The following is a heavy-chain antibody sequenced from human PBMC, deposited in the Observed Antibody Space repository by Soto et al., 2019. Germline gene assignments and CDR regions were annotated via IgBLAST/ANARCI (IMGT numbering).Heavy chain of an antibody. CDR3: ARGFVDGGNTVVFDY. CDR2: INHSGST. D-gene: IGHD2-15*01. CDR1: GGSFSGYY. J-gene: IGHJ4*02. Sequence: SETLSLTCAVYGGSFSGYYWSWIRQPPGMGLEWIGEINHSGSTNYNPSLKSRVTISVDTSKTQFSLKLSSVTAADTAIYYCARGFVDGGNTVVFDYWGQGTLVTVSS. V-gene: IGHV4-34*01.